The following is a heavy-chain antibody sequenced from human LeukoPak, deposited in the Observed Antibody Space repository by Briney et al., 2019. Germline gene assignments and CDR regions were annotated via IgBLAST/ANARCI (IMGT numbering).Heavy chain of an antibody. J-gene: IGHJ4*02. CDR2: LKQDGSDK. D-gene: IGHD4-23*01. CDR1: VSTLNTYW. CDR3: ARETRGTVGSY. Sequence: PGGSLRLSCAASVSTLNTYWMTWFRQTPGKGLEWVASLKQDGSDKYYVDSVKGRFTISRDNAENPLYLQMNSLRAEDTAVYYCARETRGTVGSYWGRGTLVTVSS. V-gene: IGHV3-7*05.